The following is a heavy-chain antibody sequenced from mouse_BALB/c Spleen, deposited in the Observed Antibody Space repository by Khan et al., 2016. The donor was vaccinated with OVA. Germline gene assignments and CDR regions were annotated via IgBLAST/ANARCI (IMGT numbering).Heavy chain of an antibody. CDR2: ISTYSGST. J-gene: IGHJ2*01. CDR1: GYTFTDYA. CDR3: ARPAYDGYYDY. D-gene: IGHD2-3*01. Sequence: VQLQESGPELVRPGVSVKISCKGSGYTFTDYAMYWVKQSRAKSLEWIGLISTYSGSTNYKQKFKGKATMTVDKYSSTAYMELARLTSEDSAIYYCARPAYDGYYDYWGQGTTLTVSS. V-gene: IGHV1S137*01.